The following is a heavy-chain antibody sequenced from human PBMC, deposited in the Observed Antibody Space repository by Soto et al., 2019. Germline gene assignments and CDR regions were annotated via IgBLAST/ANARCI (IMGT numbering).Heavy chain of an antibody. Sequence: SETLSLTCAVYGGSISSNKWWSWVRQPPGKGLEWIGEIYHSGSTNYNPSLKSRVTISLDKSKNQFSLKLTSVTAADSAVYYCARPSYGSGSPLSYWGQGTLVTVSS. CDR2: IYHSGST. V-gene: IGHV4-4*02. CDR3: ARPSYGSGSPLSY. J-gene: IGHJ4*02. CDR1: GGSISSNKW. D-gene: IGHD3-10*01.